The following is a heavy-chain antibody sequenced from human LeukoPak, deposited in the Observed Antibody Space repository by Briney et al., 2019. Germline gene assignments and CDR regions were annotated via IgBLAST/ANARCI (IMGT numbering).Heavy chain of an antibody. CDR2: IYHSGST. J-gene: IGHJ5*02. CDR1: GGSISSGGYY. CDR3: ARSYSNYVSHFDP. Sequence: SQTLSLTCTVSGGSISSGGYYWSWIRQPPGKGLAWIGYIYHSGSTYYNPSLKSRVTISVDRSKNQFSLKLSSVTAADTAVYYCARSYSNYVSHFDPWGQGTLVTVSS. D-gene: IGHD4-11*01. V-gene: IGHV4-30-2*01.